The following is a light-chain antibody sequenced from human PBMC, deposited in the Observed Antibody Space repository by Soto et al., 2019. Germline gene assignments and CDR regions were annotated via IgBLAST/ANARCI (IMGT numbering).Light chain of an antibody. J-gene: IGKJ1*01. CDR3: QHYGSSFAT. CDR1: QSVSRN. V-gene: IGKV3-20*01. Sequence: EIVLTQSPGTLSLSPGERATLSCRASQSVSRNLAWYRQTPGQAPRLLIYSASTRATDTPARFSGGGSGTDFNFTISRVEPADFAVYYCQHYGSSFATFGQGTQVEV. CDR2: SAS.